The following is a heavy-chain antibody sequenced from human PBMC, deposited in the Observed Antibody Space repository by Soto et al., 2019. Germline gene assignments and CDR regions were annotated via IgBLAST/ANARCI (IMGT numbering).Heavy chain of an antibody. D-gene: IGHD5-18*01. CDR1: GGTFSSYA. V-gene: IGHV1-69*13. CDR2: IIPIFGTA. CDR3: ARELKGGYGYDTVNWFDP. J-gene: IGHJ5*02. Sequence: SVKVSCKASGGTFSSYAISWVRQAPGQGLEWMGGIIPIFGTANYAQKFQGRVTITADESTSTAYMELSSLRSEDTAVYYCARELKGGYGYDTVNWFDPWGQGTLVTVSS.